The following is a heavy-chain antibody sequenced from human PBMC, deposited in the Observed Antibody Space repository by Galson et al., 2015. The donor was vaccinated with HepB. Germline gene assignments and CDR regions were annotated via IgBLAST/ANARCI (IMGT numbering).Heavy chain of an antibody. V-gene: IGHV3-30*02. CDR1: GFTFSSYG. J-gene: IGHJ4*02. Sequence: SLRLSCAASGFTFSSYGMHWVRQAPGKGLEWVAFIRYDGSNKYYADSVKGRFTISRDNSKNTLYLQMNSLRAEDTAVYYCASMVRGVNYYFGYWGQGTLVTVSS. D-gene: IGHD3-10*01. CDR3: ASMVRGVNYYFGY. CDR2: IRYDGSNK.